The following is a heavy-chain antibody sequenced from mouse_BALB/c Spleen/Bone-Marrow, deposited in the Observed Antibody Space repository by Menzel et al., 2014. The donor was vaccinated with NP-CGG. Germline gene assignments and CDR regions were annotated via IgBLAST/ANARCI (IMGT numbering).Heavy chain of an antibody. CDR1: GYTFTDYA. J-gene: IGHJ3*01. V-gene: IGHV1S137*01. Sequence: VQLQQSGAELVRPGVSVKISCKGSGYTFTDYAMHWVKQSHAKSLEWIGVISTYYGDASYNQEFKGKATMTVDKSSSTAYMELGKLATGDSANYFCAKEGGNFPWFAYWGQGTLVTVSA. D-gene: IGHD2-1*01. CDR2: ISTYYGDA. CDR3: AKEGGNFPWFAY.